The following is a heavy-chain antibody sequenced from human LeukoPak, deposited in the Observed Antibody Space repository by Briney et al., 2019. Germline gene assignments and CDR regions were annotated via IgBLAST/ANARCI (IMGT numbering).Heavy chain of an antibody. D-gene: IGHD3-10*01. V-gene: IGHV3-30*04. CDR2: ISYDGSNK. CDR1: GFTFNSYA. Sequence: PGGSLRLSCAASGFTFNSYAMHWVRQAPGKGLEWVAVISYDGSNKYYADSVKGRFTISRDNSKNTLYLQMNSLRAEDTAVYYCARPMWGGSGSYLPLDYWGQGTLVTVSS. CDR3: ARPMWGGSGSYLPLDY. J-gene: IGHJ4*02.